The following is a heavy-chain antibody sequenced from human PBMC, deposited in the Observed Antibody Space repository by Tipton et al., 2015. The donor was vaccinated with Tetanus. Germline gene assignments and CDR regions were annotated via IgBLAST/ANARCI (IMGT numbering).Heavy chain of an antibody. D-gene: IGHD2-2*01. CDR2: IYSYNGNT. CDR1: GGSISSGTFY. J-gene: IGHJ4*02. CDR3: ARVACSSTSCYSHYFDY. V-gene: IGHV4-39*07. Sequence: TLSLTCTVSGGSISSGTFYWDWIRQTPGKGLEWIGNIYSYNGNTLQNPSLQSRVTISLDKSKNQFSLMLTSVTAADTAVYYCARVACSSTSCYSHYFDYWGPGSLVTVSS.